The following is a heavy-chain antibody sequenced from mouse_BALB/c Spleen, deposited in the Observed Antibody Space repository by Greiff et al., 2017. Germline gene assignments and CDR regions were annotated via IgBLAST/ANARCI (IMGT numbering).Heavy chain of an antibody. Sequence: EVKVVESGGGLVKPGGSLKLSCAASGFTFSDYYMYWVRQTPEKRLEWVATISDGGSYTYYPDSVKGRFTISRDNAKNNLYLQMSSLKSEDTAMYYCARGGNYEAMDYWGQGTSVTVPS. CDR1: GFTFSDYY. J-gene: IGHJ4*01. D-gene: IGHD2-1*01. CDR3: ARGGNYEAMDY. CDR2: ISDGGSYT. V-gene: IGHV5-4*02.